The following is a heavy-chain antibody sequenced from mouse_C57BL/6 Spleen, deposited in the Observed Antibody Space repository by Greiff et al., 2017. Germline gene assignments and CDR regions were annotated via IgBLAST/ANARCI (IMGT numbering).Heavy chain of an antibody. D-gene: IGHD1-1*01. CDR3: TRYPWFAY. V-gene: IGHV1-15*01. CDR1: GYTFTDYE. J-gene: IGHJ3*01. CDR2: IDPETGGT. Sequence: VQLQQSGAELVRPGASVTLSCKASGYTFTDYEMHWVKQTPVHGLEWIGAIDPETGGTAYNQKFKGKAILTADKSSRTAYMELRGLTSEDSAVYYCTRYPWFAYWGQGTLVTVSA.